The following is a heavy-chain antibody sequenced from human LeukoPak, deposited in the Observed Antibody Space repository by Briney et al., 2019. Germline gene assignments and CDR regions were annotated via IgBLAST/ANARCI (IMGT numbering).Heavy chain of an antibody. V-gene: IGHV3-23*01. CDR2: ISDRGDTT. D-gene: IGHD6-19*01. Sequence: GGSLRLSCTVSGVTFYTEAMTWIRQGPGKGLEWVSTISDRGDTTYYTDSVKGRFSISRDNSKGTLYLQMNTLRAEDAAFYYCAKGLGFFPQFELWRRGTLVAVSS. J-gene: IGHJ4*02. CDR3: AKGLGFFPQFEL. CDR1: GVTFYTEA.